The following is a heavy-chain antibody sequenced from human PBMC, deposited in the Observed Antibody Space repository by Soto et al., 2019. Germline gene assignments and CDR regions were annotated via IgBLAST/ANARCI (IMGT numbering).Heavy chain of an antibody. CDR1: GGTFSTYV. CDR2: IIPTLGTA. V-gene: IGHV1-69*12. D-gene: IGHD2-8*01. Sequence: QVQLVQSGAEVKKPGSSVKVSCKASGGTFSTYVISWVRQAPGQGLEWMGGIIPTLGTANYAQKFQGRVTITADESTSTAYVEVNSLRSQDTAVYYCARAPNGLFVFDYWGQGTPVPVSS. CDR3: ARAPNGLFVFDY. J-gene: IGHJ4*02.